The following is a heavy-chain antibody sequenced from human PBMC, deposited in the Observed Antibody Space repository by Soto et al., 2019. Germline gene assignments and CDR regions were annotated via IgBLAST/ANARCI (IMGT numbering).Heavy chain of an antibody. Sequence: QAQLVESGGGVVQPGGSLRLSCAASGFTFNNHGMHWVRQAPGKGLEWVAVIWNDGSGYYYANSVKGRFTISRDNSKNTLYLQMSSLRAEDTAVYFCARRQISPPTRGAAAARGGMDVWGHGTTVTVSS. D-gene: IGHD6-13*01. CDR2: IWNDGSGY. J-gene: IGHJ6*02. CDR3: ARRQISPPTRGAAAARGGMDV. V-gene: IGHV3-33*01. CDR1: GFTFNNHG.